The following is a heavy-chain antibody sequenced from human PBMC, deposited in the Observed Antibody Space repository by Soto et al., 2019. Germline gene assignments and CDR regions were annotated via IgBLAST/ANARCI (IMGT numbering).Heavy chain of an antibody. CDR1: GGSVSSGSYY. J-gene: IGHJ3*02. D-gene: IGHD5-18*01. Sequence: SETLSLTCTVSGGSVSSGSYYWIWIRQPPGKGLEWIGYIYYSGSTNYNPSLKSRVTISVDTSKNQFSLKLSSVTAADTAVYYCARDGETAMVLGAFDIWGQGTMVTVSS. CDR2: IYYSGST. V-gene: IGHV4-61*01. CDR3: ARDGETAMVLGAFDI.